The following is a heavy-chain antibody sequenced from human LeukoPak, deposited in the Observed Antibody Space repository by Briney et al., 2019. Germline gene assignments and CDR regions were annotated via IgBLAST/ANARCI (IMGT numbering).Heavy chain of an antibody. CDR3: ARDGVGYYYDSSGYPTPYFFDY. D-gene: IGHD3-22*01. V-gene: IGHV1-2*02. CDR2: INPNSGGT. CDR1: GYTFTGYY. J-gene: IGHJ4*02. Sequence: GASVKVSCKASGYTFTGYYMHWVRQAPGQGLEWMGWINPNSGGTNCAQKFQGRVTMTTDTSTSTAYMELRSLRSDDTAVYYCARDGVGYYYDSSGYPTPYFFDYWGQGTLVTVSS.